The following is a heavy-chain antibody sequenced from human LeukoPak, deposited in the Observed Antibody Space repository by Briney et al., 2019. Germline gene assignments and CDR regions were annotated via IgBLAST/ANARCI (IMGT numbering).Heavy chain of an antibody. V-gene: IGHV3-53*01. J-gene: IGHJ3*02. CDR1: GFTVSSNY. D-gene: IGHD3-10*01. CDR3: ARDHVLRGVMGAFDI. CDR2: IYSGGST. Sequence: GGSLRLSCPASGFTVSSNYMSWVRQAPGKGLEWVSIIYSGGSTYYADSVKGRFTISRHNPKNTLYLPTNSLRAEDTAVYYRARDHVLRGVMGAFDIWGQGTMVTVSS.